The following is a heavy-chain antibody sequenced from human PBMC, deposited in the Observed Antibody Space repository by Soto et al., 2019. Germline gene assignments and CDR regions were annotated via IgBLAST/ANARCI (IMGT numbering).Heavy chain of an antibody. V-gene: IGHV4-34*01. CDR2: INHSGST. Sequence: QVHLQQWGAGLLKPSETLSLTCAVYGGSFSGYFWNWVRQPPGKGLEWIGEINHSGSTKYNPSLKSRVTLSVDTSKTQFSLRVFSVTAADTAVYYCARDLSGYYYGMDVWGQGTTVTVS. CDR1: GGSFSGYF. CDR3: ARDLSGYYYGMDV. J-gene: IGHJ6*02.